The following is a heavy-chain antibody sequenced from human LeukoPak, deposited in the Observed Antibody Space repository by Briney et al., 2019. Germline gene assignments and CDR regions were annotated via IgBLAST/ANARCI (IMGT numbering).Heavy chain of an antibody. CDR1: GFTFNNYA. V-gene: IGHV3-23*01. Sequence: GGSLTLSCAASGFTFNNYAMNWVRQAPGKGLEWVSSISGGGETTYYADSAKGRFTISRDNSQNTLYLQMNSLRAEDTAVYYCARDYAGYVGYFFFDYWGQGTLVTVSS. CDR2: ISGGGETT. D-gene: IGHD4-17*01. CDR3: ARDYAGYVGYFFFDY. J-gene: IGHJ4*02.